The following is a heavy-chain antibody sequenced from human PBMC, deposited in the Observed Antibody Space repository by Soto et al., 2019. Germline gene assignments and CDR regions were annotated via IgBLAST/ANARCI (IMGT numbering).Heavy chain of an antibody. D-gene: IGHD2-2*01. CDR3: ARDLTIVPATHPRLENYGMDV. Sequence: QVQLVQSAGEVKKPGASVKVSCKASGYSFTSYGISWVRRAPGQGLEWMGWISPSNGHTQFVPGFQGPVTMTPDTSTKTAYMELRNLRSDDTAHYYCARDLTIVPATHPRLENYGMDVWGQGTTVIVSS. V-gene: IGHV1-18*01. J-gene: IGHJ6*02. CDR2: ISPSNGHT. CDR1: GYSFTSYG.